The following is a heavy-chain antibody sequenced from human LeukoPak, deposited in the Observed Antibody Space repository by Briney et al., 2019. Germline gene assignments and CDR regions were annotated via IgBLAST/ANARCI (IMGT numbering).Heavy chain of an antibody. D-gene: IGHD6-13*01. J-gene: IGHJ4*02. CDR2: IRYDGSNK. CDR1: GFTFSSYG. CDR3: ARDRGVAMYSSSWYNYFDY. Sequence: GGSLRLSCAASGFTFSSYGMHWVRQAPGKGLEWVAFIRYDGSNKYYADSVKGRFTISRDNSKNTLYLQMNSPRSEDTAVYYCARDRGVAMYSSSWYNYFDYWGQGTLVTVSS. V-gene: IGHV3-30*02.